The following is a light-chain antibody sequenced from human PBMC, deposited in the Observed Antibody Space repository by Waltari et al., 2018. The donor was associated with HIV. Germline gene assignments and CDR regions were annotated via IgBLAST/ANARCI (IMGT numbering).Light chain of an antibody. CDR3: QQYNSLSRT. J-gene: IGKJ1*01. V-gene: IGKV1-5*03. CDR1: QSIGRW. Sequence: DIQMTQSPSTVSASVGDTVTITCRASQSIGRWLAWYQQKPGEAPKLLIYETSTLEIGVPSIFSGSGSGTEFTLTVSRLQPEDFATYYCQQYNSLSRTFGQGTKVEIK. CDR2: ETS.